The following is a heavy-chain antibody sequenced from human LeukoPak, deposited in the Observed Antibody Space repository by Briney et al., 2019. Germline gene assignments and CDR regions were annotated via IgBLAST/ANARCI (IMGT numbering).Heavy chain of an antibody. CDR3: ARAHSIASYYYGVDV. J-gene: IGHJ6*02. D-gene: IGHD2/OR15-2a*01. V-gene: IGHV3-23*01. CDR2: ISGSGGST. CDR1: GFTFSSYA. Sequence: GGSLRLSCAASGFTFSSYAMSWVRQAPGKGLEWVSGISGSGGSTYYADSVKGRFTISRDNSKNTLYLQMNSLRAEDTAVYYCARAHSIASYYYGVDVWGQGTTVTVSS.